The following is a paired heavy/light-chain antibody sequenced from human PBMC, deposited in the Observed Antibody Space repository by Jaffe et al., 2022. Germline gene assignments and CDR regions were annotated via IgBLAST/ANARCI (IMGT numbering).Light chain of an antibody. CDR2: EVS. V-gene: IGLV2-8*01. J-gene: IGLJ1*01. Sequence: QSALTQPPSASGSPGQSVTISCTGTSSDVGGYNYVSWYQQHPGKAPKLMIYEVSKRPSGVPDRFSGSKSGNTASLTVSGLQAEDEADYYCSSYAGSNAYVFGTGTKVTVL. CDR1: SSDVGGYNY. CDR3: SSYAGSNAYV.
Heavy chain of an antibody. Sequence: QVQLVQSGAEVKKPGSSVKVSCKASGGTFSSYAISWVRQAPGQGLEWMGGIIPIFGTANYAQKFQGRVTITADESTSTAYMELSSLRSEDTAVYYCARGHPPQEDYDFWSGYYPRFDYWGQGTLVTVSS. CDR2: IIPIFGTA. CDR3: ARGHPPQEDYDFWSGYYPRFDY. CDR1: GGTFSSYA. V-gene: IGHV1-69*01. D-gene: IGHD3-3*01. J-gene: IGHJ4*02.